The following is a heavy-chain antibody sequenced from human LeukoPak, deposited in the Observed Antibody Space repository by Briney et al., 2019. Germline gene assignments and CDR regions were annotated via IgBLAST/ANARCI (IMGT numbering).Heavy chain of an antibody. V-gene: IGHV3-74*01. CDR1: GFIFSSYW. CDR2: IKSDGSST. Sequence: GGSLRLSCAASGFIFSSYWMHWVRQAPGKGLVWVSRIKSDGSSTSYVDSVKGRFTISRDNAKNTLHLQMNSLRAEDTAVYYCARVSGTIIVRSLDHWGQGTLVTVSS. CDR3: ARVSGTIIVRSLDH. D-gene: IGHD3-22*01. J-gene: IGHJ4*02.